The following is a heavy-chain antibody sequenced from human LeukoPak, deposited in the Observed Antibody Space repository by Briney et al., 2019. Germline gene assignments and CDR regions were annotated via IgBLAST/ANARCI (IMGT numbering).Heavy chain of an antibody. CDR2: INHSGSS. CDR3: ARAGRDTNSLFGRHSSALTY. V-gene: IGHV4-34*01. J-gene: IGHJ4*02. Sequence: SETLSLTRAVDGGSFSAYYWSWIRRSPGKGLEWIGEINHSGSSNYNPSLKSRVTISVDTSKNQFSLKVTSVTDADTAVYYCARAGRDTNSLFGRHSSALTYWGQGTLVTVSS. D-gene: IGHD3-22*01. CDR1: GGSFSAYY.